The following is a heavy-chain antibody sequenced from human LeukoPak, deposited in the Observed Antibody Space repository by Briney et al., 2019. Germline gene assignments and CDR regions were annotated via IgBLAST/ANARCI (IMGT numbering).Heavy chain of an antibody. D-gene: IGHD3-10*01. J-gene: IGHJ4*02. V-gene: IGHV3-30*03. Sequence: QTGGSLRLSCAASGFTFSTYSMHWVRQAPGKGLEWVAVISYDGNNKYYADSVKGRFTISRDNSKNTLYLQINSLRTEDTAMYYCARDQVGDWGQGTLVIVSS. CDR2: ISYDGNNK. CDR3: ARDQVGD. CDR1: GFTFSTYS.